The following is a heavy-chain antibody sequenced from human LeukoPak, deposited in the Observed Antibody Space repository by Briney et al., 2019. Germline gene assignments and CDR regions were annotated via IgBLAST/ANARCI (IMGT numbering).Heavy chain of an antibody. Sequence: PGGSLRLSCAASGFTFSSYAMHWVRQAPGKGLEWVAAISYDGSNKYYADSVKGRFTISRDSSKNTLYLQMNSPRAEDTAVYYCARLVREVTNFESWGQGTLVTVSS. D-gene: IGHD3-10*01. CDR1: GFTFSSYA. V-gene: IGHV3-30*04. CDR3: ARLVREVTNFES. J-gene: IGHJ4*02. CDR2: ISYDGSNK.